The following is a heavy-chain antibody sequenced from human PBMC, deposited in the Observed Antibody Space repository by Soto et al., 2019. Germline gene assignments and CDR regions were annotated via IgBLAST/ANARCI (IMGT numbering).Heavy chain of an antibody. CDR2: IIPIFGTA. CDR3: AREATYRASGWQYYFDY. Sequence: QVQLVQSGAEVKKPGSSVKVSCKASGGTFSSYAISWVRQAPGQGLEWMGGIIPIFGTANYAQKFQGRVTITADESTSTAYRELSSLRSEDTAVYYCAREATYRASGWQYYFDYWGQGTLVTVSS. CDR1: GGTFSSYA. V-gene: IGHV1-69*01. J-gene: IGHJ4*02. D-gene: IGHD6-19*01.